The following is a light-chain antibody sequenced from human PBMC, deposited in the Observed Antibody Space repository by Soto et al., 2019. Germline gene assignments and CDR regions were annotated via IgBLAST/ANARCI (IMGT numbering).Light chain of an antibody. CDR3: SSYTSSSTLDAYV. V-gene: IGLV2-14*01. CDR2: DVS. J-gene: IGLJ1*01. Sequence: QSVLTQPASVSGSPGQSITISCTGTSSDVGGYNYVSWYQQHPGKAPKVMIYDVSNRPSGVSNRFSGSKSGNTASLTISGLQAEDEADYYCSSYTSSSTLDAYVFGTAT. CDR1: SSDVGGYNY.